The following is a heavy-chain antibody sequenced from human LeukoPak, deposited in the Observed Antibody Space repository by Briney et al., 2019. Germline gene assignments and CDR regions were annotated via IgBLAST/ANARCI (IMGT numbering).Heavy chain of an antibody. V-gene: IGHV1-69*13. J-gene: IGHJ4*02. CDR1: GGTFSSYA. Sequence: SVKVSCKASGGTFSSYAISWVRQAPGQGLEWMGGIIPIFGTANYAQKFQGRVTITADESTSTAYMELSNLRSEDTAVYYCARAVMVRGGTLYYFDYWGQGTLVTVSS. D-gene: IGHD3-10*01. CDR3: ARAVMVRGGTLYYFDY. CDR2: IIPIFGTA.